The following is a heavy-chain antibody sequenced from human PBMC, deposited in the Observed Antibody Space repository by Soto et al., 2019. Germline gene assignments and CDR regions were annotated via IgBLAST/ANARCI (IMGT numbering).Heavy chain of an antibody. D-gene: IGHD4-4*01. J-gene: IGHJ6*02. V-gene: IGHV3-30*03. CDR3: ARIRDGYSFYFYYGMDG. Sequence: QVQLVESGGGVVQPGRSLRLSCAASGFPFTRYDMHWVRQAPGKGLEWMALILHDGSAEYYADSVKGRFTISRDKSKNTLDLQMNSLRAEDTAVYYCARIRDGYSFYFYYGMDGWGQGTTVTVSS. CDR2: ILHDGSAE. CDR1: GFPFTRYD.